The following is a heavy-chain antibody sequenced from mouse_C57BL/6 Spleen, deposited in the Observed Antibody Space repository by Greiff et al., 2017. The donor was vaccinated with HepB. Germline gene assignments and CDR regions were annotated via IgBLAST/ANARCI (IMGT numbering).Heavy chain of an antibody. V-gene: IGHV5-9-1*02. CDR3: TRIYYDDDWFAY. CDR1: GFTFSSYA. Sequence: EVKLMESGAGLVKPGGSLKLSCAASGFTFSSYAMSWVRQTPEKRLEWVAYISSGGDYIYYADTVKGRFTISGDNARNTLYLQMSSLKSEDTAMYYCTRIYYDDDWFAYWGQGTLVTVSA. CDR2: ISSGGDYI. J-gene: IGHJ3*01. D-gene: IGHD2-4*01.